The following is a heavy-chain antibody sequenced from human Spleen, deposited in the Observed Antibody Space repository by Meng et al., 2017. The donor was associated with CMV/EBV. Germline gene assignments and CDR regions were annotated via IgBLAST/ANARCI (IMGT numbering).Heavy chain of an antibody. D-gene: IGHD7-27*01. Sequence: GGSLRLSCQGSGYSFSSHWIAWVRQVSGKGLEWMGIIYPGDSDVRYSPSFQGQVTISVDKSISTAYLQWSSLRASDSAMYYCARQGGRPGWFDPWGQGTLVTVSS. J-gene: IGHJ5*02. CDR2: IYPGDSDV. CDR3: ARQGGRPGWFDP. CDR1: GYSFSSHW. V-gene: IGHV5-51*01.